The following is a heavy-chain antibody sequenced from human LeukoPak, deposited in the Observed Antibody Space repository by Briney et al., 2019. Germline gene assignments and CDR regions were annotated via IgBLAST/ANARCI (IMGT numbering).Heavy chain of an antibody. V-gene: IGHV1-2*02. CDR1: GYTFTSYG. CDR2: INPNSGGT. Sequence: GASVKVSCKASGYTFTSYGISWVRQAPGQGLEWMGWINPNSGGTNYAQKFQGRVTMTRDTSISTAYMELSRLRSDDTAVYYCARDLGRLLQLVIFDYWGQGTLVTVSS. J-gene: IGHJ4*02. CDR3: ARDLGRLLQLVIFDY. D-gene: IGHD3-22*01.